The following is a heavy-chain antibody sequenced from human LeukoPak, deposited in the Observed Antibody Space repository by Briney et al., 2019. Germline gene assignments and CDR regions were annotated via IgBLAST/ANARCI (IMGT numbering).Heavy chain of an antibody. CDR1: GFTFSSYS. V-gene: IGHV3-48*01. Sequence: GGSLRLSCAASGFTFSSYSMNWVRQAPGKGLEWVSYISSSSSTIYYADSVKGRFTISRDNAKNSLYLQMNSLRAEDTAVYYCAKDPADYGDYRGWFDPWGQGTLVTVSS. D-gene: IGHD4-17*01. CDR3: AKDPADYGDYRGWFDP. J-gene: IGHJ5*02. CDR2: ISSSSSTI.